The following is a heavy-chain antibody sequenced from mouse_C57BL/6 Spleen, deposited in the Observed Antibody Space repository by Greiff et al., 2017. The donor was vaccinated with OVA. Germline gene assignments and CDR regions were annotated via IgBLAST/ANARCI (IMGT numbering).Heavy chain of an antibody. CDR2: IYPGSGST. CDR3: AREVYYAMDY. D-gene: IGHD2-14*01. V-gene: IGHV1-55*01. Sequence: QVQLQQPGAELVKPGASVKMSCKASGYTFTSYWITWVKQRPGQGLEWIGDIYPGSGSTNYTEKFKRQATLTVDTSSSTAYMQLSSLTSEDSAVYYCAREVYYAMDYWGQGTSVTVSS. CDR1: GYTFTSYW. J-gene: IGHJ4*01.